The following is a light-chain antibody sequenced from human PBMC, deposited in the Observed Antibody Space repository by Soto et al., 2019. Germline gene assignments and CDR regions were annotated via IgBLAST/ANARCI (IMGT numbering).Light chain of an antibody. Sequence: QSALTQPASVSGSPGQSITIFCTGTSSDVGGYNYVSWYQHHPGKAPKLMIYEVSNRPSGVSNRFSGSKSANTASLTISGLQPEDEADYYCSSYTRTTTWVFGGGTKVTVL. V-gene: IGLV2-14*01. CDR3: SSYTRTTTWV. J-gene: IGLJ3*02. CDR2: EVS. CDR1: SSDVGGYNY.